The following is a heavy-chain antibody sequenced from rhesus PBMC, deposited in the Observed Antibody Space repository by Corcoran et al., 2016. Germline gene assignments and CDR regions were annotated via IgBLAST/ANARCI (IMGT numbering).Heavy chain of an antibody. CDR1: AVSIRSSY. D-gene: IGHD1-1*01. V-gene: IGHV4-169*01. CDR3: ARGELELLGYFEF. Sequence: QLQLQESGPGLVKPSEPLSVTCSVPAVSIRSSYWSWIRPATRKGLEWIGYIYGSGSSTNYKPSLKSRVTLSVDTSKKQLSLKLSSVTAADTAVYYCARGELELLGYFEFWGQGALVTVSS. J-gene: IGHJ1*01. CDR2: IYGSGSST.